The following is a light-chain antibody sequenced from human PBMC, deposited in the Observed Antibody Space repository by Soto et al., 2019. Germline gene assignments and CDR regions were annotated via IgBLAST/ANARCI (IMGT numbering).Light chain of an antibody. Sequence: DIQMTQTPSSLSASVGDRVIITCRTSQGISNYLAWYQQKPGKAPELLVYSASTLQSGVPSRFSGGGSETEFSLTIGTLQPEDFATYYCLQLNRYPLTFGGGTKVDI. J-gene: IGKJ4*01. CDR1: QGISNY. CDR2: SAS. V-gene: IGKV1-9*01. CDR3: LQLNRYPLT.